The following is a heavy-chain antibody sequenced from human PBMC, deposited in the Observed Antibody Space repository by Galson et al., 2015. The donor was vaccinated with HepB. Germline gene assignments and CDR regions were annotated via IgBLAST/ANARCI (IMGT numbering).Heavy chain of an antibody. J-gene: IGHJ2*01. CDR1: GGTFSSYT. CDR3: ARETDGGNSGVWGWYFDL. CDR2: IIPILGIA. V-gene: IGHV1-69*04. Sequence: SVKVSCKASGGTFSSYTISWVRQAPGQGLEWMGRIIPILGIANYAQKFQGRVTITADKSTSTAYMELSSLRSEDTAVYYCARETDGGNSGVWGWYFDLWGRGTLVTVSS. D-gene: IGHD4-23*01.